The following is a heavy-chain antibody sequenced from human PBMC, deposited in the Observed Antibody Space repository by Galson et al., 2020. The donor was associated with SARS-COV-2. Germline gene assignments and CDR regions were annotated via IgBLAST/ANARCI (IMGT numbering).Heavy chain of an antibody. CDR1: GFNFSSYA. CDR3: ARPSSGYYYDYFAY. Sequence: GGSLRLSCAASGFNFSSYAMHWVRQAPGKGLEWVAVISYDGSNKYYADSVKGRFTISRDNSKNTLYLQMNSLRAEDTAVYYCARPSSGYYYDYFAYWGHGTLVTVSS. D-gene: IGHD3-22*01. V-gene: IGHV3-30*04. J-gene: IGHJ4*01. CDR2: ISYDGSNK.